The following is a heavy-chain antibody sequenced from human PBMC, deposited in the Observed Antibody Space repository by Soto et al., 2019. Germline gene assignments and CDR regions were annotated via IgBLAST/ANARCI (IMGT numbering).Heavy chain of an antibody. CDR1: GFIFTDAW. J-gene: IGHJ4*02. V-gene: IGHV3-15*01. CDR2: IKSKTEAATR. CDR3: ASGTGKSDFDY. Sequence: GGSLRLSCAASGFIFTDAWMSWVRQAPGKGLEWVGRIKSKTEAATRDFAAPVKGRFAISRDDSKNTVFLQMNSLKIEDSGVYYCASGTGKSDFDYWGLGTLVTVSS. D-gene: IGHD3-3*01.